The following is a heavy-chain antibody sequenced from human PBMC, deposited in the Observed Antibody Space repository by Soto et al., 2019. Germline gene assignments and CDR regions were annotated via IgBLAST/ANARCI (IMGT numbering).Heavy chain of an antibody. CDR3: ARDIITEIGGEIYYYFVMDV. CDR1: GGSFREYY. D-gene: IGHD3-16*01. CDR2: INQSGTN. Sequence: SETLSLTCAVTGGSFREYYWSWLRQPQGKGLEWIGEINQSGTNHYNPSLKRRINISIDTSKNQFSLNLTSVTAADTATYYWARDIITEIGGEIYYYFVMDVWGQGTTVTVSS. V-gene: IGHV4-34*01. J-gene: IGHJ6*02.